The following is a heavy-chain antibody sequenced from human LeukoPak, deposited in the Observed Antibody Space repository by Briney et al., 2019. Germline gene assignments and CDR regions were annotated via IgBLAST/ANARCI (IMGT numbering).Heavy chain of an antibody. V-gene: IGHV3-48*02. D-gene: IGHD3-9*01. Sequence: GDLILSGSAFGFTFIRYTMDWVRPAPGEGVEGASFIIYGSGTMYYAASGKGRFTISQDNAENFLSLQMDYLRDDDTAVYYCARDGPGGQHDNLTGPEGYFQQRGMGVWGQGTTATVSS. CDR3: ARDGPGGQHDNLTGPEGYFQQRGMGV. J-gene: IGHJ6*01. CDR1: GFTFIRYT. CDR2: IIYGSGTM.